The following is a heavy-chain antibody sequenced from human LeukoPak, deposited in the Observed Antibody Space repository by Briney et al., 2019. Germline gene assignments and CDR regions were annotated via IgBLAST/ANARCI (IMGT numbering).Heavy chain of an antibody. J-gene: IGHJ4*02. CDR3: AREVLWFGELLYDY. Sequence: GGSLRLSCSASGFTFSLYVTHWVRQAPGKGLEYVSGISKNGDSTHYADSVKGRFTISRDNSKNTLYFQMSSLRTEDTAVYYCAREVLWFGELLYDYWGQGTLVTVSS. CDR1: GFTFSLYV. V-gene: IGHV3-64D*06. CDR2: ISKNGDST. D-gene: IGHD3-10*01.